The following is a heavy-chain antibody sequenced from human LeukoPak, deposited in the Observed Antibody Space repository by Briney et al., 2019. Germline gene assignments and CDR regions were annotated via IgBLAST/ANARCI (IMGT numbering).Heavy chain of an antibody. CDR3: ARGGIAAEDY. Sequence: SETLSLTCTDSGGSISSYYWSWIRQPPGKGLEWIGYIYYSGSTNYNPSLKSRVTISVDTSKNQFSLKLSSVTAADTAVYYCARGGIAAEDYWGQGTLVTVSS. V-gene: IGHV4-59*01. D-gene: IGHD6-13*01. J-gene: IGHJ4*02. CDR1: GGSISSYY. CDR2: IYYSGST.